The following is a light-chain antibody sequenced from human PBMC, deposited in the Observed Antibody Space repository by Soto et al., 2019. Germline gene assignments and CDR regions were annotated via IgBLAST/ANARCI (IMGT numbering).Light chain of an antibody. V-gene: IGLV2-23*02. Sequence: QSALTQPASVSGSPGQSITISCTGTSSDVGSYNLVSWYQQHPGKAPKVMIYDVSKRPSGVSNRFSASKSGNTASLTISGLQPEDEADYYCCSYAGSDNFVFGTGTQLTVL. CDR1: SSDVGSYNL. CDR2: DVS. CDR3: CSYAGSDNFV. J-gene: IGLJ1*01.